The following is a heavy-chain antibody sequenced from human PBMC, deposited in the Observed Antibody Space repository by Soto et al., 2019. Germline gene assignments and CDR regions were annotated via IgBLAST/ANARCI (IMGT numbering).Heavy chain of an antibody. D-gene: IGHD3-10*01. CDR2: IHPSGGT. V-gene: IGHV4-4*09. J-gene: IGHJ4*02. Sequence: SETLSLTWTVSGDSRSLDCGSWIRQPPGKGLEWIGNIHPSGGTNYNPSLKSRVTMSVDTTKSEVSLNLSSVSAADTAVYYCSRRYLTGYYSLWGQGILVTVSS. CDR3: SRRYLTGYYSL. CDR1: GDSRSLDC.